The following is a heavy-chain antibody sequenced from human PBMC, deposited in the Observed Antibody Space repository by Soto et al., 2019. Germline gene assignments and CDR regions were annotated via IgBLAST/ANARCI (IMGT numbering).Heavy chain of an antibody. CDR2: ISSSSSYI. J-gene: IGHJ4*02. D-gene: IGHD2-2*01. Sequence: GSLRLACSASGFTFSSYSMNWVRQAPGKGLEWVSSISSSSSYIYYADSVKGRFTISRDNAKNSLYLQMNSLRAEDTAVYYCATIVVPAAKEVFDYWGQGTLVTVYS. CDR1: GFTFSSYS. CDR3: ATIVVPAAKEVFDY. V-gene: IGHV3-21*01.